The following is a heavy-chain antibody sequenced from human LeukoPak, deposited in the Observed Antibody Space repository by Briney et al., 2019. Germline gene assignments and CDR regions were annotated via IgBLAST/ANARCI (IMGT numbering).Heavy chain of an antibody. CDR2: IYYSGST. CDR3: ARADGSGSYHDY. CDR1: GGSISSGDYY. Sequence: SQTLSLTCTVSGGSISSGDYYWSWIRQPPGKGLEWIGYIYYSGSTYYNPSLKSRVTISVDTSKNQFSLKLSSVTAADTAVYYCARADGSGSYHDYWGQGTLVTVSS. D-gene: IGHD3-10*01. J-gene: IGHJ4*02. V-gene: IGHV4-30-4*01.